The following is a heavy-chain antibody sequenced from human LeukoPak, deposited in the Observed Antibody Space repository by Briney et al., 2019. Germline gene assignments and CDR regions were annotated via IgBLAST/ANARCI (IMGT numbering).Heavy chain of an antibody. V-gene: IGHV3-48*03. J-gene: IGHJ4*02. CDR3: ARDFFGEPYYYFDY. CDR2: ISSSGSTI. Sequence: GGSLRLSCAASGFTFSSYEMNWVRQAPEKGLEWVSYISSSGSTIYYADSVKGRFTISRDNAKNSLYLQMNSLRAEDTAVYYCARDFFGEPYYYFDYWGQGTLVTVSS. CDR1: GFTFSSYE. D-gene: IGHD3-10*01.